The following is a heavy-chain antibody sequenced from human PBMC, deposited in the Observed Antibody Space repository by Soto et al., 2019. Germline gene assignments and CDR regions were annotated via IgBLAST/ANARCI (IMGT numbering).Heavy chain of an antibody. D-gene: IGHD3-22*01. Sequence: SETLSLTCTVSGVSLSTYTWTWTRQPPGQGLEWIGYIYYSGNTKYNPSLKSRVTISVDTSKNQFSLNLSSVTAADTAVYYCAGDTADSSGYYYGFDHWGQGTLVTVSS. CDR3: AGDTADSSGYYYGFDH. V-gene: IGHV4-59*01. CDR2: IYYSGNT. J-gene: IGHJ4*02. CDR1: GVSLSTYT.